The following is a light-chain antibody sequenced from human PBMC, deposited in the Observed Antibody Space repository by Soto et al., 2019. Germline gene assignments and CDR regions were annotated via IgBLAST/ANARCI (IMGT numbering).Light chain of an antibody. CDR2: RTS. J-gene: IGKJ5*01. CDR3: QQYKNWPLIT. V-gene: IGKV3-15*01. Sequence: EIVMTQSPATLSVSPGERATLSCRASQSISSNLAWYQQKPGQAPRLLMFRTSSRATGFPARFSGSGSGTEFNLTVSSLQSEDFAVYYCQQYKNWPLITFGQGTRLEIK. CDR1: QSISSN.